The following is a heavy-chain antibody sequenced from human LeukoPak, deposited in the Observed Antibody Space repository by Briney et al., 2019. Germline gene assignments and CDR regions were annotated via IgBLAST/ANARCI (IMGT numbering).Heavy chain of an antibody. CDR1: GFTFSNYW. Sequence: GGSLRLSCAASGFTFSNYWMHWVRQAPGKGLVWVSRTDTDGNRADYADSVKGRFTISRDNSKNTLYLQMNSLRAEDTAVYYCAKRLYYYYYMDVWGKGTPVTVSS. D-gene: IGHD6-19*01. CDR3: AKRLYYYYYMDV. J-gene: IGHJ6*03. CDR2: TDTDGNRA. V-gene: IGHV3-74*01.